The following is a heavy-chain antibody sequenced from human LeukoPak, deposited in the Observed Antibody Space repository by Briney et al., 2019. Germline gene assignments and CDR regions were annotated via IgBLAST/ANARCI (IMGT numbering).Heavy chain of an antibody. Sequence: ASVKVSCKASGYTFTCYGISWVRQAPGQGLEWMGWISAYNGNTNYAQKLQGRVTMTTDTSTSTAYMELRSLRSDDTAVYYCARDNVRGIVVVPAAQSDWGQGTLVTVSS. CDR2: ISAYNGNT. CDR3: ARDNVRGIVVVPAAQSD. CDR1: GYTFTCYG. D-gene: IGHD2-2*01. V-gene: IGHV1-18*01. J-gene: IGHJ4*02.